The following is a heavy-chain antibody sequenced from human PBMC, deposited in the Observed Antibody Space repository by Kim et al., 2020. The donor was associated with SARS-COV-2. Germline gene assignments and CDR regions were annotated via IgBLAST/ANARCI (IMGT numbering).Heavy chain of an antibody. Sequence: VKGRFTISRDNSKSTLYLQMNSLRAEDTAVYYCVKDRSYYDILTGYTSFDYWGQGTLVTVSS. J-gene: IGHJ4*02. CDR3: VKDRSYYDILTGYTSFDY. D-gene: IGHD3-9*01. V-gene: IGHV3-30*02.